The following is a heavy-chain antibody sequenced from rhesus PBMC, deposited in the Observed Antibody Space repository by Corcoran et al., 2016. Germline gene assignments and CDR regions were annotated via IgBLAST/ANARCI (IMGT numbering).Heavy chain of an antibody. CDR1: GFTFDDYA. CDR3: ARGADSSGSYYFDY. CDR2: INWNSGRT. V-gene: IGHV3-78*01. J-gene: IGHJ4*01. Sequence: EVQLVESGGGVVQPGGSLRLSCAASGFTFDDYAVGWVRQDPGKGLEWVSDINWNSGRTGYADSVESRFTISRDNAKNSLYLQMNRLRAEDTALYYCARGADSSGSYYFDYWGQGVLVTVSS. D-gene: IGHD6-31*01.